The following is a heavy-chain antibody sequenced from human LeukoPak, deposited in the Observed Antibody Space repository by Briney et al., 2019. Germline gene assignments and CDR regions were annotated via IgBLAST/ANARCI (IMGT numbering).Heavy chain of an antibody. Sequence: GGSLRLSCAASGFTISGFWMHWVRQVPGEGLVWVARMDSAGTTINYADSVKGRFTISRDNVRNTLHLQMNNLSLEDTAVYFCIREVQVRASASLGLWGRGTLVTVS. J-gene: IGHJ4*01. V-gene: IGHV3-74*01. CDR3: IREVQVRASASLGL. CDR1: GFTISGFW. D-gene: IGHD1-1*01. CDR2: MDSAGTTI.